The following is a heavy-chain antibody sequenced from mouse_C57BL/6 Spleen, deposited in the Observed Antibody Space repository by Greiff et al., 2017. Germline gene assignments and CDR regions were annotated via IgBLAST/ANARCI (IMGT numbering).Heavy chain of an antibody. CDR2: IHPNSGST. V-gene: IGHV1-64*01. CDR3: ARRGLYDATTGAMDY. J-gene: IGHJ4*01. Sequence: QVQLQQPGAELVKPGASVKLSCKASGYTFTSYWMPWVKQRPGQGLEWIGMIHPNSGSTNYNEKFKSKATLTVDKSSSTAYMQLSSLTSEYSAVXYCARRGLYDATTGAMDYWGQGTSVTVSS. D-gene: IGHD2-3*01. CDR1: GYTFTSYW.